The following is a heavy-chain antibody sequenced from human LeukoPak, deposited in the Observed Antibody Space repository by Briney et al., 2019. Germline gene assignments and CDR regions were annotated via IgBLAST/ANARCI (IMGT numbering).Heavy chain of an antibody. Sequence: ASVKVSCKASGDTFTSYAMKGVRQAPGEGIEWMEWINTNTGNPTYAQGFTGRFVFFLDTSVSTAYLQISSLKAEDTAVYYCAREPYYLGELSPPAPSPDAFDIWGQGTMVTVSS. V-gene: IGHV7-4-1*02. CDR2: INTNTGNP. CDR1: GDTFTSYA. D-gene: IGHD3-16*02. J-gene: IGHJ3*02. CDR3: AREPYYLGELSPPAPSPDAFDI.